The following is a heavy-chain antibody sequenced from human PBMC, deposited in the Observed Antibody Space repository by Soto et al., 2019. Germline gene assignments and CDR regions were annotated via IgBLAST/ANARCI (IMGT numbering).Heavy chain of an antibody. CDR1: GGSISNYY. CDR3: ARQRRDFDY. V-gene: IGHV4-59*08. CDR2: IFSSGST. J-gene: IGHJ4*02. Sequence: QVQLQESGPGLVKPSETLSLTCTVSGGSISNYYWSWIRQPPGKGLQWIGYIFSSGSTNYNPSLKXPXTXXVITSKNQFSLNLNSVTAADTAVYSCARQRRDFDYWGQGSLVTVSS.